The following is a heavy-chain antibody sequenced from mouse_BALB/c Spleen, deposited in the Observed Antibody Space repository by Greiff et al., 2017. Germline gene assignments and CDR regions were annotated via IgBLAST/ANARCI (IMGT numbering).Heavy chain of an antibody. V-gene: IGHV3-6*02. J-gene: IGHJ2*01. D-gene: IGHD2-1*01. Sequence: EVQLQESGPGLVKPSQSLSLTCSVSGYSLTSGYFWNWIRQFPGNKLEWMGYISYDGSNNYNPSLKNRISITRDTSKNQFFLKLNSVTTEDTATYYCARDGKTYFDYWGQGTTVTVSS. CDR3: ARDGKTYFDY. CDR2: ISYDGSN. CDR1: GYSLTSGYF.